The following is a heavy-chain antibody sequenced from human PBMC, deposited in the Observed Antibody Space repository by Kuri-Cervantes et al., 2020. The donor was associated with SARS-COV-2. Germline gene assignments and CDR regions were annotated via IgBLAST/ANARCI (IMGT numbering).Heavy chain of an antibody. Sequence: SCQGSGYSFTSYWISWVGQMPGKGLEWMGKIDPSDSYTNYSPSFQGHVTISADKSISNAYLQWRSLKASDNAMYYWAGNYYGSGKWGQGTLVTVSS. CDR3: AGNYYGSGK. D-gene: IGHD3-10*01. CDR1: GYSFTSYW. CDR2: IDPSDSYT. V-gene: IGHV5-10-1*01. J-gene: IGHJ4*02.